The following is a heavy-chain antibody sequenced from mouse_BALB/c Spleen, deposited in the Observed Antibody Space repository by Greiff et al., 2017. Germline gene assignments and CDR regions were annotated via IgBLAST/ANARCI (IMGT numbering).Heavy chain of an antibody. CDR2: ISSGGSYT. CDR3: ARDPAGPFAY. D-gene: IGHD1-2*01. CDR1: GFTFSSYA. J-gene: IGHJ3*01. V-gene: IGHV5-9-4*01. Sequence: EVKLMESGGGLVKPGGSLKLSCAASGFTFSSYAMSWVRQSPEKRQEWVAEISSGGSYTYYPDTVTGRFTISRDNAKNTLYLEMSSLRSEDTAMYYCARDPAGPFAYWGQGTLVTVSA.